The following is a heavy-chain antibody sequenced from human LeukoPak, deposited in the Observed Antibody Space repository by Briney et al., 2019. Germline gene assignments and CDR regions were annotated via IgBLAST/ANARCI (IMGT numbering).Heavy chain of an antibody. V-gene: IGHV1-18*01. Sequence: ASVKVSCKASGYTFTSYGISWVRQAPGQGLEWMGWISAYNGNTNYAQKLQGRVTMTTDTSTSTAYMELRSLRSDDTAVYYCARDQGYTRPHYYYYYMDVWGKGTTVTVSS. J-gene: IGHJ6*03. D-gene: IGHD1-1*01. CDR2: ISAYNGNT. CDR3: ARDQGYTRPHYYYYYMDV. CDR1: GYTFTSYG.